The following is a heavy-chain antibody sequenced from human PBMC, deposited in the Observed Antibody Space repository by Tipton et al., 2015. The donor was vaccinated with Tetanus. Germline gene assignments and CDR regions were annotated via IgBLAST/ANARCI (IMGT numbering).Heavy chain of an antibody. Sequence: TLSLTCTVSGGSISTGGYYWSWIRQHPGKGLEWIGDIYKSGTTHHNPSLRGRVSMSIDTSKNQFSLKLSSVTAADTAVYFCARDSPPGGMGDGFEYWGPGILVTVSS. V-gene: IGHV4-31*03. D-gene: IGHD2-15*01. CDR3: ARDSPPGGMGDGFEY. CDR1: GGSISTGGYY. J-gene: IGHJ4*02. CDR2: IYKSGTT.